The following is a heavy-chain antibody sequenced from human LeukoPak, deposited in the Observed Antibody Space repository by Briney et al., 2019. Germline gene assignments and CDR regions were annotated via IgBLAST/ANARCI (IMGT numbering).Heavy chain of an antibody. CDR1: GGTFSSYA. D-gene: IGHD3-10*01. V-gene: IGHV1-69*06. J-gene: IGHJ6*04. Sequence: SVKVSRKASGGTFSSYAISWVRQAPGQGLEWMGGIIPIFGTANYAQKFQGRVTITADKSTSTAYMELSSLRSEDTAVYYCARGFVLSKFPNYYYYYGMDVWGKGTTVTVSS. CDR3: ARGFVLSKFPNYYYYYGMDV. CDR2: IIPIFGTA.